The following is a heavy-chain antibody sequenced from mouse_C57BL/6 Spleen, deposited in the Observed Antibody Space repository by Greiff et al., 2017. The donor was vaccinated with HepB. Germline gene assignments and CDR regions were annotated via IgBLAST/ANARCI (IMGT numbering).Heavy chain of an antibody. J-gene: IGHJ2*01. D-gene: IGHD2-4*01. V-gene: IGHV1-82*01. CDR2: IYPGDGDT. Sequence: VKLMESGPELVKPGASVKISCKASGYAFSSSWMNWVKQRPGKGLEWIGRIYPGDGDTNYNGKFKGKATLTADKSSSTAYMQLSSLTSEDSAVYFCARWRTLSYDYDDYWGQGTTLTVSS. CDR3: ARWRTLSYDYDDY. CDR1: GYAFSSSW.